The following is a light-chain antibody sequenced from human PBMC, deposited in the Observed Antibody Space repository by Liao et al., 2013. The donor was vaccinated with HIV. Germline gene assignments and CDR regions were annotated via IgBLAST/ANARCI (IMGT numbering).Light chain of an antibody. J-gene: IGLJ1*01. CDR3: QAWDSNSALYV. Sequence: SYELTQPPSVSVSPGQTASITCSGDKLGDKYASWYQQKPGQSPVLVIYQDSKRPSGMSERFSGSNSGNTATLTISGTRAMDEADYYCQAWDSNSALYVFGTGTKVTVL. CDR2: QDS. CDR1: KLGDKY. V-gene: IGLV3-1*01.